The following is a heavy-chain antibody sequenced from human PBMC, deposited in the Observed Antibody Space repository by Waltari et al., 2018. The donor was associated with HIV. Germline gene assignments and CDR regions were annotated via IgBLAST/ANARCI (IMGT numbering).Heavy chain of an antibody. V-gene: IGHV4-4*02. CDR3: ARMAFRTAAPCDF. J-gene: IGHJ4*02. Sequence: QVQLQESGPGLVKPSGTLSLTCAVTGDSISSSHWWTWVRQPPGKGLQWIGEIFHSGVTSYNPSLQSRVTISVDKSKNQFSLNLNSVTAADTAVYYCARMAFRTAAPCDFWGQGILVTVSS. D-gene: IGHD2-2*01. CDR2: IFHSGVT. CDR1: GDSISSSHW.